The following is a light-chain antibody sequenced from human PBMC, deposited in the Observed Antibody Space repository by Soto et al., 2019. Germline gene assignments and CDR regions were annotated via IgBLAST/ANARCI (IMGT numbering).Light chain of an antibody. J-gene: IGKJ1*01. V-gene: IGKV3-20*01. CDR3: HQYGGSPQT. Sequence: ENFFAQSPGPLAFFPGEKGTPSLRASQSVSNYLAWYQRKPGQAPRLLIYGASSRATGIPDRFSGSGSGTDFTLTISRLEPEDFAVYYCHQYGGSPQTFGQGTKVDIK. CDR1: QSVSNY. CDR2: GAS.